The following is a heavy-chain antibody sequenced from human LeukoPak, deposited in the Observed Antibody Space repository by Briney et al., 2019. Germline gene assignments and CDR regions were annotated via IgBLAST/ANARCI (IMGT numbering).Heavy chain of an antibody. Sequence: PSETLPLTCTVSGGSISSYYWSWIRQPPGKGLEWIGYIYYSGSTNYNPSLKSRVTISVDTSKNQFSLKLSSVTAADTAVYYCARDSWSDYDFWSGYSYYYYMDVWGKGTTVTVSS. J-gene: IGHJ6*03. V-gene: IGHV4-59*01. CDR3: ARDSWSDYDFWSGYSYYYYMDV. D-gene: IGHD3-3*01. CDR2: IYYSGST. CDR1: GGSISSYY.